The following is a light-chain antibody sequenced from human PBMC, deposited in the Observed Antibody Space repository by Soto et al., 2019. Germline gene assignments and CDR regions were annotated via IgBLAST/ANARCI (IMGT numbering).Light chain of an antibody. CDR3: QQYNSYSPLT. CDR2: DAS. V-gene: IGKV1-5*01. J-gene: IGKJ4*01. Sequence: DIQMTQSPSTLSASVGDRVTITCRASQSIRSWLAWYQQKPGKAPKLLIYDASSLESGVPSRFSGSGSGTEFTLTISSLQPDDFATYYCQQYNSYSPLTFGGGTKVEIK. CDR1: QSIRSW.